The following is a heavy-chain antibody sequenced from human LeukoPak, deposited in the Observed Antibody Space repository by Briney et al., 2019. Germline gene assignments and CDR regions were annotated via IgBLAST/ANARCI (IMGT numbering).Heavy chain of an antibody. Sequence: PGRSLRLSCAASGFTFDDHAMHWVRHAPGKGLEWVSGISWNSGSIGYADSVKGRFTISRDNAKNSLYLQMNSLRAEDTALYYCAKDANRGCSYGWHNWFDPWGQGTLVTVSS. D-gene: IGHD5-18*01. CDR3: AKDANRGCSYGWHNWFDP. J-gene: IGHJ5*02. CDR1: GFTFDDHA. CDR2: ISWNSGSI. V-gene: IGHV3-9*01.